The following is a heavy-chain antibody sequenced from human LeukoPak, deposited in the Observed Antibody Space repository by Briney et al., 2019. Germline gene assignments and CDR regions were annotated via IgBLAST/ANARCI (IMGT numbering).Heavy chain of an antibody. CDR3: ARAGVDSSSWYGFYYYYYMDV. Sequence: ASAKVSCKASGGTFSSYAISWVRQAPGQGLEWMGRIIPIFGTANYAQKFQGRVTITADESTSTAYMELSSLRSEDTAVYYCARAGVDSSSWYGFYYYYYMDVWGKGTTVTVSS. J-gene: IGHJ6*03. D-gene: IGHD6-13*01. V-gene: IGHV1-69*13. CDR1: GGTFSSYA. CDR2: IIPIFGTA.